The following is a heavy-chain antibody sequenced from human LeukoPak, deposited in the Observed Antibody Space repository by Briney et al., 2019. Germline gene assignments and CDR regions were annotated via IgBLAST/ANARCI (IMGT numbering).Heavy chain of an antibody. CDR3: ARRRDLYSGSYYPFDY. J-gene: IGHJ4*02. CDR1: GYSFNSYW. CDR2: IYPGDSDA. Sequence: GESLKISCKGSGYSFNSYWIGWVRQMPGKGLKWMGIIYPGDSDARYSPSFQGRVTISADKSINTAYLQWSSLKASDTAMYYCARRRDLYSGSYYPFDYWGQGTLVTVSS. V-gene: IGHV5-51*01. D-gene: IGHD1-26*01.